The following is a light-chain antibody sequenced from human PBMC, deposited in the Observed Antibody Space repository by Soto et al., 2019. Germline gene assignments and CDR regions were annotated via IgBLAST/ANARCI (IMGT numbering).Light chain of an antibody. CDR2: GAS. CDR3: QQYIRWPLT. CDR1: QDVSSN. Sequence: EMVVPPSPATLSVSPGERATLSCRASQDVSSNLAWYQQKPGQAPSLLIYGASTRATGTPARFSGSGSGTEFTLTISSLQSEDYAVYFCQQYIRWPLTFGGGAKGDIK. J-gene: IGKJ4*01. V-gene: IGKV3-15*01.